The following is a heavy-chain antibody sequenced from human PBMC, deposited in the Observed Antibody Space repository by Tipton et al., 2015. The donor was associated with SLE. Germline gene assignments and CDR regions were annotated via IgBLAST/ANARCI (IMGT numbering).Heavy chain of an antibody. CDR2: LYTSGST. J-gene: IGHJ4*02. CDR1: GGSISSGSFY. V-gene: IGHV4-61*02. CDR3: ARMQYGNHFDF. Sequence: LRLSCTVSGGSISSGSFYWSWIRQPAGKRLEWIGRLYTSGSTNYNPSLKSRVTMSLDTSKNQFSLKLSSVTAADTAVYYCARMQYGNHFDFWGQGTLVTVSS. D-gene: IGHD1-1*01.